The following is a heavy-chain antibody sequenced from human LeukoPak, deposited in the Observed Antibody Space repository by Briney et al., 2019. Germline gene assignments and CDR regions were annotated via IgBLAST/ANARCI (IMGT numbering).Heavy chain of an antibody. D-gene: IGHD6-19*01. CDR1: GFTFSDYW. J-gene: IGHJ4*02. CDR2: IKNDGRST. Sequence: PGGSLRPSCAASGFTFSDYWMRWVRQPPGKGLVWVSRIKNDGRSTNYADSVKGRFTISRDNAKNTLYLQMNSLRAEDTAVYYCARGRIGGWTDYWGQGTLVTVSS. V-gene: IGHV3-74*01. CDR3: ARGRIGGWTDY.